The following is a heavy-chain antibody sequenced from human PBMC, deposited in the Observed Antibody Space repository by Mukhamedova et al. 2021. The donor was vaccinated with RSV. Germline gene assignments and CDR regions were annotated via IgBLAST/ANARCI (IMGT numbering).Heavy chain of an antibody. J-gene: IGHJ4*02. CDR2: SGDT. CDR3: TRDTSGARFDL. Sequence: SGDTNYAQRFQGRVTVTRDASIGTAYMELGSLTSDDTAVYYCTRDTSGARFDLWGQGTLVTVSS. D-gene: IGHD6-19*01. V-gene: IGHV1-2*02.